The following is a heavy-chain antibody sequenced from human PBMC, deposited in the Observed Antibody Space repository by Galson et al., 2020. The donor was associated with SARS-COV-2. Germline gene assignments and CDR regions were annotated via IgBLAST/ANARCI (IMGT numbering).Heavy chain of an antibody. J-gene: IGHJ2*01. CDR3: VRLGVVAATLSWNFDI. V-gene: IGHV4-59*08. CDR1: GGSISGHY. Sequence: SETLSLTYTVSGGSISGHYWSWIRQTPGKGLEWIAYIHYTGSSDYNPSLKSRVTISVDTSKNHFSLKLTSVTAADTAVYYCVRLGVVAATLSWNFDIWGRGTLVTVSP. CDR2: IHYTGSS. D-gene: IGHD2-15*01.